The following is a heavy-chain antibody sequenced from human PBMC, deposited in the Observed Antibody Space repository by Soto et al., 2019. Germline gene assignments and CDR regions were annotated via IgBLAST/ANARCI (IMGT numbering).Heavy chain of an antibody. CDR3: ARSVHPYYYDSSGFYFDY. CDR2: ISYSGSA. Sequence: SETLSLTCTVSADSISNYYWSWIRQPPGKGPEWIGYISYSGSAKYSPSLKSRVTISVDTSKNQFPLKLSSLTAADTAVYYCARSVHPYYYDSSGFYFDYWGQGTRVTVS. D-gene: IGHD3-22*01. CDR1: ADSISNYY. J-gene: IGHJ4*02. V-gene: IGHV4-59*01.